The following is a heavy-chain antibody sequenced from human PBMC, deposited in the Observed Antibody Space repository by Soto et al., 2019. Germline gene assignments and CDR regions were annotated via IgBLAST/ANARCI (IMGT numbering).Heavy chain of an antibody. CDR1: GFSFSSYW. V-gene: IGHV3-7*01. Sequence: EVQLVESGGGLVQPGGSLRLSCAASGFSFSSYWMTWVRQAPGKGLEWVANISPDGSDKYYVDSVKGRFTISRDHVKNSLYLQVNSPRVDDTALYYCARARIDLWGRGTLVTVSS. CDR2: ISPDGSDK. CDR3: ARARIDL. J-gene: IGHJ2*01.